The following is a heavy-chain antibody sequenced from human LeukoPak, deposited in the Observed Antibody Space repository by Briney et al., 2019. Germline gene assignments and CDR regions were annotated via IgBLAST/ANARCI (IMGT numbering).Heavy chain of an antibody. V-gene: IGHV1-2*02. CDR1: GYSFTGYY. D-gene: IGHD2-8*01. Sequence: GASVKVSCMASGYSFTGYYMHWVRQAPGQGLEWMGWINPNSGDTKYAQKFQGRVTMTRDTSISTAYMELATLRSDDTAVYYCARGGLRVMVYRLYYMDVWGKGTTVTVSS. J-gene: IGHJ6*03. CDR2: INPNSGDT. CDR3: ARGGLRVMVYRLYYMDV.